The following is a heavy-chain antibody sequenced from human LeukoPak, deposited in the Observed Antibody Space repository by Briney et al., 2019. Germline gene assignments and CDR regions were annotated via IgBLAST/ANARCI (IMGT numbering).Heavy chain of an antibody. V-gene: IGHV2-70*11. Sequence: SGPTLVNPTQTLTLTCAFSGFSLSTSGMCVSWIRQPPGKALEWLARIDWDDDKYYSTSLKTRLTISKDTSKNQVVLTMTNMDPVDTATYYCARSFYPLDAFDIWGQGTMVTVSS. CDR2: IDWDDDK. CDR1: GFSLSTSGMC. D-gene: IGHD3-3*01. J-gene: IGHJ3*02. CDR3: ARSFYPLDAFDI.